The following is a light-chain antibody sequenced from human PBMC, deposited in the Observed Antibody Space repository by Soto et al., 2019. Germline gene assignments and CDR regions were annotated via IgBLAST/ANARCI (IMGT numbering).Light chain of an antibody. Sequence: EIVMTQSPATLSLSPGERATLSCRASQSVSSYLAWYQQKPGQAPRLLIYDASNRATGIPARFSGSGSGTDFTLTISSLRSEDVAVYYCQQYDNWPPTFGQGTRLEIK. CDR1: QSVSSY. J-gene: IGKJ5*01. V-gene: IGKV3D-15*01. CDR2: DAS. CDR3: QQYDNWPPT.